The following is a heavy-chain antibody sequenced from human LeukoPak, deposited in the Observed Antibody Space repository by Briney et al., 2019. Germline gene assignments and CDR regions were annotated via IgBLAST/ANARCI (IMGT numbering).Heavy chain of an antibody. V-gene: IGHV5-51*01. CDR1: GYSFTSYW. D-gene: IGHD3-10*01. CDR3: ATHYGSGYYYYYGMDV. J-gene: IGHJ6*02. CDR2: IYPGDSDT. Sequence: GESLQISCQGSGYSFTSYWIGWVRQMPGKGLEWMGIIYPGDSDTRYSPSFQGQVTISADKSISTAYLQWSSLKASDTAMYYCATHYGSGYYYYYGMDVWGQGTTVTVSS.